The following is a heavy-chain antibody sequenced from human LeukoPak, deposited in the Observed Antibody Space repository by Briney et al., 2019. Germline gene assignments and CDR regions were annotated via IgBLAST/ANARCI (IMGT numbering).Heavy chain of an antibody. D-gene: IGHD3-22*01. CDR2: IIPIFGTA. CDR3: AREPPNGRYDSSGYSDY. Sequence: GASVKVSCKASGGTFSSYAISWVRQAPGQGLEWMGGIIPIFGTANYAQKFQGRVTITTDESTSTAYMELSSLRSEDTAVYYCAREPPNGRYDSSGYSDYWGQGTLVTVSS. V-gene: IGHV1-69*05. CDR1: GGTFSSYA. J-gene: IGHJ4*02.